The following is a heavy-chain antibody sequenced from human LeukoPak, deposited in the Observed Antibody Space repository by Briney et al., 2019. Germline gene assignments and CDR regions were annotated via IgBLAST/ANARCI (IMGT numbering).Heavy chain of an antibody. CDR1: GFTVSSNY. CDR2: IYSGGST. D-gene: IGHD3-10*01. V-gene: IGHV3-66*01. J-gene: IGHJ6*02. CDR3: ARGGEWPSMVRGPTDGASMDV. Sequence: PGGSLRLPCAASGFTVSSNYMSWVRQAAGKGLDWVSVIYSGGSTYYADSVKGRFTISRDNSKNTLYLQMNSLRAEDTAVYYCARGGEWPSMVRGPTDGASMDVWGQGTTVTVSS.